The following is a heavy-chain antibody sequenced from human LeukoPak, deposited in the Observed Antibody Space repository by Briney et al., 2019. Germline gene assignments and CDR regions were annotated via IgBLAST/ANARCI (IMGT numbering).Heavy chain of an antibody. D-gene: IGHD2-21*01. CDR3: TPVMVEDRGF. Sequence: GVSVRLSCAASGFIFNKAWVNWVRQAPGKGPEWVGRIKSNNDGGTTDYASPVEGRFIISRDDSKNTIYLQMNRLIIDDTAIYYCTPVMVEDRGFWGQGTLVTVSS. J-gene: IGHJ4*02. V-gene: IGHV3-15*01. CDR2: IKSNNDGGTT. CDR1: GFIFNKAW.